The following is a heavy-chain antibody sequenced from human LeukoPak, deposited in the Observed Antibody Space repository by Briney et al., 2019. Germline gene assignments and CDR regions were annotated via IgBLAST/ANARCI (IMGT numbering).Heavy chain of an antibody. CDR3: ARPYYYDRNAFDI. CDR1: GGSISSYY. V-gene: IGHV4-59*08. J-gene: IGHJ3*02. D-gene: IGHD3-22*01. Sequence: PSETLSLTCTVSGGSISSYYWSWIRQPPGKGLEWIGYIYYSGSTNYNPSLKSRVTISVDTSKNQFSLKLSSVTAADTAVNYCARPYYYDRNAFDIWGQGTMVTVSS. CDR2: IYYSGST.